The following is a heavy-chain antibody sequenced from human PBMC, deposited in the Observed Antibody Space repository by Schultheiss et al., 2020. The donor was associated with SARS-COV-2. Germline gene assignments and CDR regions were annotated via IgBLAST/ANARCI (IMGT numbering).Heavy chain of an antibody. CDR2: ISYDGSNK. V-gene: IGHV3-30*04. J-gene: IGHJ4*02. D-gene: IGHD5-24*01. Sequence: GGSLRLSCAASGFTFSSYAMHWVRQAPGKGLEWVAVISYDGSNKYYADSVKGRFTISRDNSKNTLYLQMNSLRAEDTAVYYCAKAPQRWLQLYFDYWGQGTLVTVSS. CDR1: GFTFSSYA. CDR3: AKAPQRWLQLYFDY.